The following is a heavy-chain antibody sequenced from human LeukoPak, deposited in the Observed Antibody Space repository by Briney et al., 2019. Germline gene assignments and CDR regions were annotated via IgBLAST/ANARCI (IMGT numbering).Heavy chain of an antibody. CDR1: GYTFIGYS. CDR3: AREYGGNPGLFGY. J-gene: IGHJ4*02. D-gene: IGHD4-23*01. Sequence: ASVKVSCKASGYTFIGYSISWVRQAPGHGLEWMGWITPYNGNTNYVQNFQGRVTMTTETSTSTAYMELRGLRSDDTAVYYCAREYGGNPGLFGYWGQGTLVTVSS. V-gene: IGHV1-18*01. CDR2: ITPYNGNT.